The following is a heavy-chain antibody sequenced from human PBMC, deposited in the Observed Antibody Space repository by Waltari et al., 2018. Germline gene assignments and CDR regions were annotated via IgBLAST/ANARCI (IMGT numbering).Heavy chain of an antibody. J-gene: IGHJ4*02. CDR3: ARDVDY. Sequence: EVRVVESGGGLVQPGGSLRLSCAASGFTLSSHWMSWFRRAPGKGVEWVANMRPDGSQKYYVDSVKGRFTSSRDNAKNSLYLQMNSLRVEDTAVYYCARDVDYWGQGTLVTVSS. CDR2: MRPDGSQK. CDR1: GFTLSSHW. V-gene: IGHV3-7*01.